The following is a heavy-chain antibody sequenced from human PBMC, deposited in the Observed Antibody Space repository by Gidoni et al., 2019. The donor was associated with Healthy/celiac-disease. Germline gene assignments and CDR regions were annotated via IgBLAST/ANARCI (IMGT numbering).Heavy chain of an antibody. CDR3: ARVRSIAAHQWDNWFDP. V-gene: IGHV4-38-2*01. CDR1: GYSISRGYY. Sequence: QVQLQEWGPGLVKPSETLSLTCAVSGYSISRGYYWGWIRQPPGKGLEWIGSIYHSGSTYYNPSLKSRVTISVDTSKNQFSLKLSSVTAADTAVYYCARVRSIAAHQWDNWFDPWGQGTLVTVSS. CDR2: IYHSGST. D-gene: IGHD6-13*01. J-gene: IGHJ5*02.